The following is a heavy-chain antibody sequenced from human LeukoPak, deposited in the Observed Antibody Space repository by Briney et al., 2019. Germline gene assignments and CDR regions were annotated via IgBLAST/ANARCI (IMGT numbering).Heavy chain of an antibody. V-gene: IGHV1-2*02. J-gene: IGHJ4*02. CDR3: ARGGFLSSGYSSSWEGTIFDY. Sequence: ASVKVSCKASGYTFTGYYIHWVRQAPGQGLEWMGWINRNSGGTSYAQRFQGRVTMTRDTSTSTVYMELSSLRSEDTAVYYCARGGFLSSGYSSSWEGTIFDYWGQGTLVTVSS. D-gene: IGHD6-13*01. CDR2: INRNSGGT. CDR1: GYTFTGYY.